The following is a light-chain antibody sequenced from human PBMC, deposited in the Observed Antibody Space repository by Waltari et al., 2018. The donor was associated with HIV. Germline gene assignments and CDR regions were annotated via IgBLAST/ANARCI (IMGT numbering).Light chain of an antibody. Sequence: QSALTHPPSVSCSPGQSVTISCTGTTSDVGFYDYVSWYQQYPGTAPNLIIFDVNQRPSGAPERFSGSKSGDTASLTMSGLQPADEADYVCCAYAAGHVSYVFGNGTAVAVL. CDR3: CAYAAGHVSYV. V-gene: IGLV2-11*01. CDR1: TSDVGFYDY. CDR2: DVN. J-gene: IGLJ1*01.